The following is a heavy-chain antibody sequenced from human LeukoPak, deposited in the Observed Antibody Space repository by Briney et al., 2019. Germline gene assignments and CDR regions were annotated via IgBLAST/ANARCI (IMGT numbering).Heavy chain of an antibody. CDR1: GYSISSGFY. V-gene: IGHV4-38-2*02. J-gene: IGHJ4*02. CDR3: ARTAKYYYGSETYYFFDY. CDR2: FHHSGST. D-gene: IGHD3-10*01. Sequence: PSETLSLTCSVSGYSISSGFYWDWIRQPPGKGLEWIGSFHHSGSTYYSPSLKSRVTISLDTSRNQFSLKLNSVTPADTAVYYCARTAKYYYGSETYYFFDYWGQGTLVTVSS.